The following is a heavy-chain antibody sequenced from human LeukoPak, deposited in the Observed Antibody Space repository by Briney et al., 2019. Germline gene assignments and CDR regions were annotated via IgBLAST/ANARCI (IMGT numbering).Heavy chain of an antibody. CDR3: AKDIGSYYDY. D-gene: IGHD3-10*01. CDR1: GFTFSSNG. CDR2: IQYDGSKK. J-gene: IGHJ4*02. Sequence: GGSLRPSCVASGFTFSSNGMHWVRQAPGKGLEWVTFIQYDGSKKYYADSVKGRFTISRDNSKNTLYLEMNSLRAEDTAVYYCAKDIGSYYDYWGQGILVTVSS. V-gene: IGHV3-30*02.